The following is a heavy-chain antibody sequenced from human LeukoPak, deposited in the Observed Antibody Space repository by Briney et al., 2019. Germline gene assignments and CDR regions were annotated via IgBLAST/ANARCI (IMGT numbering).Heavy chain of an antibody. Sequence: AGGSLRLSCVASGFTFSNYAMSWVRQAPGKGLEWVSAITGSGGITYYADSVKGRFTISRDNSKNTLYLQMNSLRAEDTAVYYCAKWGDYDVLTGHYYPDYWGQGTLVTVSS. CDR3: AKWGDYDVLTGHYYPDY. CDR2: ITGSGGIT. CDR1: GFTFSNYA. V-gene: IGHV3-23*01. D-gene: IGHD3-9*01. J-gene: IGHJ4*02.